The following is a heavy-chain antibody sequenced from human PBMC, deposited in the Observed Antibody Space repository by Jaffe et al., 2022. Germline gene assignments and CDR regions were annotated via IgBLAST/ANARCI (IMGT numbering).Heavy chain of an antibody. D-gene: IGHD6-13*01. CDR3: ARPIAAAGTYSSGWTGDLQLFDY. Sequence: QVQLVQSGAEVKKPGSSVKVSCKASGGTFSSYAISWVRQAPGQGLEWMGGIIPIFGTANYAQKFQGRVTITADESTSTAYMELSSLRSEDTAVYYCARPIAAAGTYSSGWTGDLQLFDYWGQGTLVTVSS. J-gene: IGHJ4*02. CDR1: GGTFSSYA. CDR2: IIPIFGTA. V-gene: IGHV1-69*01.